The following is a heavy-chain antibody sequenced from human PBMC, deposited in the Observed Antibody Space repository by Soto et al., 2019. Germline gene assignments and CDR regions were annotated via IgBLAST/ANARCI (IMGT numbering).Heavy chain of an antibody. V-gene: IGHV4-30-2*01. D-gene: IGHD6-6*01. CDR1: GDCINSADYS. CDR3: AMHAYTSSSSCFDP. CDR2: IYHSGST. J-gene: IGHJ5*02. Sequence: SETLSLTCAVPGDCINSADYSWSWIRQPPGKGLEWIGYIYHSGSTYYNPSLQSRVTISVDGSKNQFSLKLTSVTAADTAVYYCAMHAYTSSSSCFDPWGQGTPVTVSS.